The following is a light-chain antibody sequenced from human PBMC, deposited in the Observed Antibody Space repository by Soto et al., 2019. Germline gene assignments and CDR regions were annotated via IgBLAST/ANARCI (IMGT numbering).Light chain of an antibody. CDR3: QQYVFYRGT. V-gene: IGKV1-5*01. CDR1: QSISGW. CDR2: DAS. Sequence: DIQMTQSPSALSASVRDRVTITCRASQSISGWLAWFQQKPGKATKLLIYDASSLESGVPSRFSGSGSGTEFPLTITSLQPDDFATYYCQQYVFYRGTFGQGTKVEI. J-gene: IGKJ1*01.